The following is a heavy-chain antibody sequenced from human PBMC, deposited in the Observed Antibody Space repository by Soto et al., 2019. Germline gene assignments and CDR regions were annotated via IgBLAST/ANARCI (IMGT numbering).Heavy chain of an antibody. Sequence: PSETLSLTCPVSGGSISSYYLSWIRQPPGKGLEWIGYIYYSGSTNYNPSLKSRVTISVDTSKNQFSLKLSSVTAADTAVYYCARRQNWNQTLDWGQGTLVTVSS. CDR1: GGSISSYY. CDR3: ARRQNWNQTLD. J-gene: IGHJ4*02. CDR2: IYYSGST. D-gene: IGHD1-1*01. V-gene: IGHV4-59*08.